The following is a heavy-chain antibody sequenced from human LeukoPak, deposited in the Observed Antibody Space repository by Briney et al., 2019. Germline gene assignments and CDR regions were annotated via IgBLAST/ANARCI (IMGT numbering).Heavy chain of an antibody. J-gene: IGHJ3*02. Sequence: PSETLSLTCPVYGGSFSDYYWSWIRQPAGKGLEWIGRIYTSGSTNYNPSLKSRVTMSVDTPKNQLSLKLSSVTAADTAVYYCARHLPTAITGTYDAFDIWGQGTMVTVSS. CDR3: ARHLPTAITGTYDAFDI. V-gene: IGHV4-4*07. CDR2: IYTSGST. CDR1: GGSFSDYY. D-gene: IGHD1-7*01.